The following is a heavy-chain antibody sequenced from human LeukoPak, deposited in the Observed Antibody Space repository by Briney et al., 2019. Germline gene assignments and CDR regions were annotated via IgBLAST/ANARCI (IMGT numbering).Heavy chain of an antibody. Sequence: GGSLRLSCAASGFTFSNHAMSWIRQAPGKGLEWVSAISDIGGSTYYADSVKGRFTISRDNSKNTLYLQMDSLRAEDTAVYYCARVRDVYGQFDYWGQGTLVTVSS. CDR2: ISDIGGST. CDR1: GFTFSNHA. J-gene: IGHJ4*02. CDR3: ARVRDVYGQFDY. D-gene: IGHD5/OR15-5a*01. V-gene: IGHV3-23*01.